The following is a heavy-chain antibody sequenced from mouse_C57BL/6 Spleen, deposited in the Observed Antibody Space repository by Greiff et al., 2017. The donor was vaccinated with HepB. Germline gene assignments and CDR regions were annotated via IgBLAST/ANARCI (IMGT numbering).Heavy chain of an antibody. CDR3: AEGGVYYGYGGYFGV. V-gene: IGHV1-82*01. CDR1: GYAFSSSW. D-gene: IGHD2-2*01. Sequence: VQLQQSGPELVKPGASVKISCKASGYAFSSSWMNWVKQRPGKGLEWIGRIYPGDGDTNYNGKFKGKATLTADKSSSTAYMQLSSLTSEDSAVYCCAEGGVYYGYGGYFGVWGTGPTVTVSS. CDR2: IYPGDGDT. J-gene: IGHJ1*03.